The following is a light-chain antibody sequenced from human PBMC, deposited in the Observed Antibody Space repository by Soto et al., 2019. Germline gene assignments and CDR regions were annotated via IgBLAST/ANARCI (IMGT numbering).Light chain of an antibody. Sequence: EIVMTQSPATLSVSLGERATLSSRASQSVSSNLAWYQQKPGQAPRLLIYDASTRATGIPARFSGSGSGTEFTLTISSLEPEDFAVYYCQQRRNWQVTFGQGTRLEI. CDR2: DAS. J-gene: IGKJ5*01. V-gene: IGKV3-15*01. CDR3: QQRRNWQVT. CDR1: QSVSSN.